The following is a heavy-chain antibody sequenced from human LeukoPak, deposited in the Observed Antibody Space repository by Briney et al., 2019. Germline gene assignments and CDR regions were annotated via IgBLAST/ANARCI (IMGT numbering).Heavy chain of an antibody. Sequence: GASVKVSCKVSGYTLTELSMHWVRQAPGKGLEWMGGFDPEDGETIYAQKFQGRVTITEDTSTDTAYMELSSLRSEDTAVYYCATVGYGYNYFDYWGQGTPVTVSS. V-gene: IGHV1-24*01. D-gene: IGHD5-18*01. CDR1: GYTLTELS. CDR2: FDPEDGET. J-gene: IGHJ4*02. CDR3: ATVGYGYNYFDY.